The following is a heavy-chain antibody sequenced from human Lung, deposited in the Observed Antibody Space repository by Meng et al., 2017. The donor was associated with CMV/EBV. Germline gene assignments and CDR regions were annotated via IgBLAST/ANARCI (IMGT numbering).Heavy chain of an antibody. J-gene: IGHJ4*02. Sequence: GESLKISCAASGFTFSSFWMAWVRQAPGKGLEWVGNIKADGSEKYYVDSVKGRFTVSRDNAKNSLYLQMNSLRAEDTAVYYCACNSGDCWGQGTLVTVSS. V-gene: IGHV3-7*01. CDR1: GFTFSSFW. D-gene: IGHD3-10*01. CDR2: IKADGSEK. CDR3: ACNSGDC.